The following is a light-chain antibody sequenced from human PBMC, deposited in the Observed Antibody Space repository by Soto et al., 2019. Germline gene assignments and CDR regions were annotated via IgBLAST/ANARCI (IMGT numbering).Light chain of an antibody. CDR1: QSVSRSN. V-gene: IGKV3-20*01. J-gene: IGKJ5*01. Sequence: EIVLTQSPDTLSLSPGERATVSCRASQSVSRSNLAWYQHKPGQAPRLLIYGTSNRATGIPDRFTGSGSGTDLTLTISSLEPEDFAVYYCEQYKNWPLFGQGTRLEIK. CDR2: GTS. CDR3: EQYKNWPL.